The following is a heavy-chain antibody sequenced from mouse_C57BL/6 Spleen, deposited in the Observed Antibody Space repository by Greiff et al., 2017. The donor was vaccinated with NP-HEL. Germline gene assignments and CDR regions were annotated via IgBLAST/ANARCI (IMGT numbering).Heavy chain of an antibody. D-gene: IGHD3-2*02. V-gene: IGHV1-82*01. CDR3: ARWVDSSGSFAY. Sequence: QVQLQQSGPELVKPGASVKISCKASGYAFSSSWMNWVKQRPGKGLEWIGRIYPGDGDTNYNGKFKGKATLTADKSSSTAYMQLSSRTSEDSAVYFCARWVDSSGSFAYWGQGTLVTVSA. J-gene: IGHJ3*01. CDR1: GYAFSSSW. CDR2: IYPGDGDT.